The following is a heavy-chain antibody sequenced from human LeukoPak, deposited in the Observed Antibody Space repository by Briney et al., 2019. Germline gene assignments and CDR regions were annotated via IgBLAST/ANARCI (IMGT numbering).Heavy chain of an antibody. CDR2: INPNSGGT. J-gene: IGHJ4*02. Sequence: GASVKVSCKVSGYTLTELSMHWVRQAPGQGLEWMGWINPNSGGTNYAQKFQGWVTMTRDTSISTAYMELSRLRSDDTAVYYCASGYCSGGSCYRFDYWGQGTLVTVSS. V-gene: IGHV1-2*04. D-gene: IGHD2-15*01. CDR3: ASGYCSGGSCYRFDY. CDR1: GYTLTELS.